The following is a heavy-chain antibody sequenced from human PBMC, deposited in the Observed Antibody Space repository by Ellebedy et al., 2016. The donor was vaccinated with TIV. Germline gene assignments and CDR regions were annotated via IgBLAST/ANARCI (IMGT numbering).Heavy chain of an antibody. V-gene: IGHV4-34*01. CDR1: GGSFSDYY. CDR3: ASSSKSGLHY. Sequence: MPGGSLRLSCAVYGGSFSDYYWTWIRQPPGQGLEWIGEINHGGITSYNPSLKSRVAISVDASKNQFSLKLNSVTAADTAVYFCASSSKSGLHYWGQGALVTVSS. CDR2: INHGGIT. D-gene: IGHD2-8*02. J-gene: IGHJ4*02.